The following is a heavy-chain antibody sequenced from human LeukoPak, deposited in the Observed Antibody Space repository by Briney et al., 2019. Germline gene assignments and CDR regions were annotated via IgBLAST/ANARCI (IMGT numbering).Heavy chain of an antibody. CDR2: INHSGST. J-gene: IGHJ3*02. V-gene: IGHV4-31*03. CDR3: ARGRPQALGYCSGGSCPTKWAFDI. CDR1: GGSISSGGYY. D-gene: IGHD2-15*01. Sequence: PSQTLSLTCTVSGGSISSGGYYWSWIRQHPGKGLEWIGEINHSGSTNYNPSLKSRVTISVDTSKNQFSLKLSSMTAADTAVYYYARGRPQALGYCSGGSCPTKWAFDIWGQGTMVTVSS.